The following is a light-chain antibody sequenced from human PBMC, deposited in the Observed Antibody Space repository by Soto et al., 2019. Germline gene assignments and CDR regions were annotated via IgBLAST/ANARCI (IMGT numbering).Light chain of an antibody. CDR2: GAS. CDR1: QSVNSN. CDR3: QQYNNWYT. V-gene: IGKV3-15*01. J-gene: IGKJ2*01. Sequence: EIVMTQSPATQSVSPGERATLSCRASQSVNSNLAWYQQRPGQAPRLLMYGASTRATGIPARFSGSGSGTEFTLTISSLQSEDFAVYYCQQYNNWYTFGQGTKLEIK.